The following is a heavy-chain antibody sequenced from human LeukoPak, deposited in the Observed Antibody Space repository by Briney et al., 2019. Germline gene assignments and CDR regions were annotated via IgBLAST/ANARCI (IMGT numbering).Heavy chain of an antibody. CDR2: ISAYNGNT. V-gene: IGHV1-18*01. J-gene: IGHJ4*02. CDR3: AISLQHYGSGSYLDFDY. CDR1: GYTFTSYG. Sequence: ASVKVSCMASGYTFTSYGISWVRQAPGQGLEWMGWISAYNGNTNYAQKLQGRVTMTTDTSTSTAYMELRSLRSDDTAVYYCAISLQHYGSGSYLDFDYWGQGTLVTVSS. D-gene: IGHD3-10*01.